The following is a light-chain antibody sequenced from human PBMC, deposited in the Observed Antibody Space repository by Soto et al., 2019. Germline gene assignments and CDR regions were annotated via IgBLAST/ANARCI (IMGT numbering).Light chain of an antibody. CDR3: QQYNNWPLT. CDR1: QSISSN. CDR2: GAS. Sequence: EIVLTQSPATLSLSPWERATLSCRASQSISSNLAWYQQKPGQAPRLLIYGASTRATGFPARFSGSGSGTEFTLTISSLQSEDFAVYYCQQYNNWPLTFGGGTKVDIK. J-gene: IGKJ4*01. V-gene: IGKV3-15*01.